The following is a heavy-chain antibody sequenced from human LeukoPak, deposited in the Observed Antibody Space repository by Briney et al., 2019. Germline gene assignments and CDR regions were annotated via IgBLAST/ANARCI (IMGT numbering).Heavy chain of an antibody. CDR2: IYSGGST. J-gene: IGHJ4*02. CDR1: GFTVSSNF. V-gene: IGHV3-66*01. Sequence: GGSLRLSCAASGFTVSSNFMSWVRQAPGKRLEWVSVIYSGGSTYYADSVKGRFTISRDNSKNTLYLQMNSLRVEDTAVYYCALGLVTDYWGQGTLVTVSS. D-gene: IGHD3-9*01. CDR3: ALGLVTDY.